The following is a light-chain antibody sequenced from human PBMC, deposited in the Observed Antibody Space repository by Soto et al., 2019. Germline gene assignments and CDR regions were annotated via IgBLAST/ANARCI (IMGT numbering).Light chain of an antibody. CDR2: WRS. V-gene: IGKV4-1*01. Sequence: DIVMTQSPDSLAVSLGERATINCKSSQSVLYSSDNKNYLAWYQQKPGQAPKLLIYWRSTRDSGVPDRFSGSGYGTDFTLTISSLQAEDVAVYFCQQYYTTLTFGGGTKVEIK. J-gene: IGKJ4*01. CDR3: QQYYTTLT. CDR1: QSVLYSSDNKNY.